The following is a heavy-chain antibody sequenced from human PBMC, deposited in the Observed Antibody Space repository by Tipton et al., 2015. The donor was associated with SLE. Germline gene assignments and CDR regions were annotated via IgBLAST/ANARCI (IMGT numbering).Heavy chain of an antibody. V-gene: IGHV4-30-4*01. Sequence: TLSLTCTVSGGSISSGDYYWSWIRQPPGKGLEWIGEINHSGSTNYNPSLKSRVTISVDTSKNQFSLKLSSVTAADTAVYYCARERAIAVAGTDYYYYYGMDVWGQGTTVTVSS. CDR3: ARERAIAVAGTDYYYYYGMDV. CDR2: INHSGST. D-gene: IGHD6-19*01. J-gene: IGHJ6*02. CDR1: GGSISSGDYY.